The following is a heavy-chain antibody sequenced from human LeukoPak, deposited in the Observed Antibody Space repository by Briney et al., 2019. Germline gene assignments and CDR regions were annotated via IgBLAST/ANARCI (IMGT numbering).Heavy chain of an antibody. CDR3: AKGPYSGFS. V-gene: IGHV3-23*01. Sequence: GGSLRLSCAASGFTFSSFGMTWVRQAPGKGLEWVSAISGSGGNTYYADSVKGRFTISRDNSKNTLYLQMNSLRAEDTAVYYCAKGPYSGFSWGQGTLVTVSS. J-gene: IGHJ5*02. CDR1: GFTFSSFG. CDR2: ISGSGGNT. D-gene: IGHD1-26*01.